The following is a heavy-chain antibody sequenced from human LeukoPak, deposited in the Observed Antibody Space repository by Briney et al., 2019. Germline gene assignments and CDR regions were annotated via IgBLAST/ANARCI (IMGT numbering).Heavy chain of an antibody. CDR2: IYHSGST. D-gene: IGHD2-21*01. CDR3: ARPITILGKDAFDI. CDR1: GGSISSGGYY. Sequence: SETLSLTCTVSGGSISSGGYYWSWVRQPPGKGLEWIGDIYHSGSTYYNPPLKSRVTISVDRSKNQFSLNLSSVTAADTAVYYCARPITILGKDAFDIWGQGTMVTVSS. J-gene: IGHJ3*02. V-gene: IGHV4-30-2*01.